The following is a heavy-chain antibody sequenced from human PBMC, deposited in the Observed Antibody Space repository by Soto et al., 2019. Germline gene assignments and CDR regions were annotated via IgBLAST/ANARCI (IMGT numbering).Heavy chain of an antibody. CDR3: TRDLNHDCGP. V-gene: IGHV3-7*04. CDR2: MNPDGSEK. CDR1: GFTFSDYW. Sequence: EVHLVESGGGLVQPGGSLRLSCAASGFTFSDYWMTWVRQAPGKGLEGVANMNPDGSEKYYVDSVKGRFTISRDNANNSLYLQMNSLGGEDTAVYFCTRDLNHDCGPWVQGTHVIVSS. D-gene: IGHD2-21*01. J-gene: IGHJ5*02.